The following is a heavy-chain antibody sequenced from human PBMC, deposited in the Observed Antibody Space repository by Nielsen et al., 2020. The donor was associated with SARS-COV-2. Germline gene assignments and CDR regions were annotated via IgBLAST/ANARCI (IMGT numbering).Heavy chain of an antibody. D-gene: IGHD2-15*01. CDR1: GYTFSSYH. J-gene: IGHJ6*02. CDR2: INPSGVGT. V-gene: IGHV1-46*01. CDR3: ARDRVDPSGMDV. Sequence: ASVKVSCKASGYTFSSYHMHWVRQAPGQGLEWMGIINPSGVGTSYAQKFQGRVTMTRDTSTSTAYMELSSLRSEDTAVYYCARDRVDPSGMDVWGQGTTVTVSS.